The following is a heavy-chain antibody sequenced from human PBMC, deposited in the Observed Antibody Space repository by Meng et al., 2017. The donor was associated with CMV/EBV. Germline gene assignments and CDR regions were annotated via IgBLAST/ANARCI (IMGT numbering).Heavy chain of an antibody. V-gene: IGHV4-34*01. CDR1: GGSFSGYY. CDR2: INHSGST. D-gene: IGHD2-2*01. J-gene: IGHJ6*02. CDR3: ARGRKTYCSSTSCYRYGMDV. Sequence: GSLSLTCAVYGGSFSGYYWSWIRQPPGKGLEWIGEINHSGSTNYNPSLKSRVTISVDTSKNQFSLKLSSVTAADTAVYYCARGRKTYCSSTSCYRYGMDVWGQGTTVTVSS.